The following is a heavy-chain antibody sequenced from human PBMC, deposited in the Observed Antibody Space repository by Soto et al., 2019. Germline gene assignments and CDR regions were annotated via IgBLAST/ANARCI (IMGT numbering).Heavy chain of an antibody. CDR1: GFTFSGSA. CDR2: IRSKANSYAT. Sequence: EVQLVESGGGLVQPGGSLKLSCAASGFTFSGSAMHWVRQASGKGLEWVGRIRSKANSYATAYAASVKDRFTITRDDSKNTAYLQMNSLKTEDTAVYYCTRSSPPRYCSSTSCYASDYYYGMDVWGQGTTVTVSS. D-gene: IGHD2-2*01. CDR3: TRSSPPRYCSSTSCYASDYYYGMDV. V-gene: IGHV3-73*02. J-gene: IGHJ6*02.